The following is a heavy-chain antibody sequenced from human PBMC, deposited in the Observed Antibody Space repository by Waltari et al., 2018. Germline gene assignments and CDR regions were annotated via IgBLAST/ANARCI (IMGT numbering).Heavy chain of an antibody. CDR2: ISSSSSTI. J-gene: IGHJ3*02. Sequence: EVQLVESGGGLVQPGGSLRLSCAASGFTFSSYSMNWVRQAPGKGLEWVSYISSSSSTIYYADSVKGRFTISRDNAKNSLYLQMNSLRAEDTAVYYCAREGREITDYDILTDAFDIWGQGTMVTVSS. V-gene: IGHV3-48*01. CDR3: AREGREITDYDILTDAFDI. CDR1: GFTFSSYS. D-gene: IGHD3-9*01.